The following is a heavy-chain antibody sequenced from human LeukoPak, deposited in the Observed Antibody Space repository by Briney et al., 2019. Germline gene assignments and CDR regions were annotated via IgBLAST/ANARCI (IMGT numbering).Heavy chain of an antibody. CDR1: GFTFSSYS. CDR2: ISGSGHYT. Sequence: GGSLRLSCAASGFTFSSYSMNWVRQAPGKGLEWVSGISGSGHYTYQADSVKGRFTISRDNSKSTLYIRMNSLRGDDTAVYYCARDGSWGDYQFYFYMDVWGKGTTVTVSS. D-gene: IGHD2-2*01. CDR3: ARDGSWGDYQFYFYMDV. V-gene: IGHV3-21*04. J-gene: IGHJ6*03.